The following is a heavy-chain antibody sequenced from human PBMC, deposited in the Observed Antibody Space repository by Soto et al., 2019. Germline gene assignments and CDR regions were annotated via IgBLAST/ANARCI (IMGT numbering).Heavy chain of an antibody. J-gene: IGHJ3*02. CDR2: IYPGDSDT. Sequence: GESLKISCKGTGYSFTSYWIGWVRQMPGKGLEWMGIIYPGDSDTRYSPSFQGQVTISADKSISTAYLQWSSLKASDTAMYYCARVRYCSSTSCYGLIGALDIWGQGTMVTLS. V-gene: IGHV5-51*01. D-gene: IGHD2-2*01. CDR3: ARVRYCSSTSCYGLIGALDI. CDR1: GYSFTSYW.